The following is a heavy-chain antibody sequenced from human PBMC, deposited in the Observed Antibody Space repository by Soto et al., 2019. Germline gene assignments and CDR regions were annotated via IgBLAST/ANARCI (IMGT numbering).Heavy chain of an antibody. D-gene: IGHD5-12*01. CDR1: GGTFSSYA. CDR2: IIPIFGTA. CDR3: AITMSGSAPQGLMDY. J-gene: IGHJ4*02. Sequence: QVQLVQSGAEVKKPGSSVKVSCKASGGTFSSYAISWVRQAPGQGLEWMGGIIPIFGTANYAQKFQGRVTITVDESTITGYMELSSLRSEDTAVYYYAITMSGSAPQGLMDYWGQGTLVTVSS. V-gene: IGHV1-69*12.